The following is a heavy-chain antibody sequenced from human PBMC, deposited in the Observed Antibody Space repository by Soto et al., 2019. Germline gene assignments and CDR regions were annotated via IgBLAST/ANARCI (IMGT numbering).Heavy chain of an antibody. D-gene: IGHD3-22*01. Sequence: PGGSLRLSCAASGFTFSSYAMSWVRQAPGKGLEWVSAISGSGGSTYYADSVKGRFTISRDNSKNTLYLQMNSLRAEDTAVYYCAKDREDYYDSSGYSKNWGQGTLVTVSS. CDR3: AKDREDYYDSSGYSKN. V-gene: IGHV3-23*01. CDR2: ISGSGGST. CDR1: GFTFSSYA. J-gene: IGHJ4*02.